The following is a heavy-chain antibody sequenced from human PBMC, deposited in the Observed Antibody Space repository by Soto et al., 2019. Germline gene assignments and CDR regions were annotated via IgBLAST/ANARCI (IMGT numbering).Heavy chain of an antibody. CDR1: GLTFSIAW. J-gene: IGHJ3*02. V-gene: IGHV3-15*01. CDR2: IKSKTDGGTT. Sequence: GGSMRLSCAASGLTFSIAWMSWVRQAPGKGLEWVGRIKSKTDGGTTDYAAPVKGRFTISRDDSKNTLYLQMNSLKTEDTAVYYSTTKLYYYDILTGPGAFDIWGQGTMVTVSS. CDR3: TTKLYYYDILTGPGAFDI. D-gene: IGHD3-9*01.